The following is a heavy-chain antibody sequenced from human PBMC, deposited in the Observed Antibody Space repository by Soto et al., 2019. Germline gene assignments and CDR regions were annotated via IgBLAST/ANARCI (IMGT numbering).Heavy chain of an antibody. CDR3: ARTTTVAGTPEFDY. CDR2: ISYDGTNK. V-gene: IGHV3-30-3*01. J-gene: IGHJ4*02. CDR1: GFTFSSFS. D-gene: IGHD6-19*01. Sequence: QVQLVESGGGVVQPGRSLRLACGASGFTFSSFSLHWFRQAPDKGLEWLALISYDGTNKNNADSVKGRFPISRDNPNITLYLQLNSLRPDDTAVYYCARTTTVAGTPEFDYWGQGALVTVSS.